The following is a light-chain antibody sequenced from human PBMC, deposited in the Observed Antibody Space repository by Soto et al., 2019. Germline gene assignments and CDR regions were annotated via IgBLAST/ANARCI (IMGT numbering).Light chain of an antibody. CDR2: GAS. CDR1: QSVDGY. CDR3: QQYHKWPPIT. V-gene: IGKV3-15*01. Sequence: VVAQSPGTLSVSLGESATLSCRASQSVDGYLAWYQQKPGQAPRLLIYGASTRATGVTARFRGGGSGTEFTLTISSLQSEDSAVYYCQQYHKWPPITFGQGTRLAIK. J-gene: IGKJ5*01.